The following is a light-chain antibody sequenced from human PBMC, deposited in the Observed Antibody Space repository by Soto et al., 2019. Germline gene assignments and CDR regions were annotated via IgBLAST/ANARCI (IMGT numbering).Light chain of an antibody. CDR3: QQYYSTSAT. V-gene: IGKV4-1*01. J-gene: IGKJ3*01. Sequence: DIVMTQSPDSLAVSLGERATLNCKSSQSVLYNANNKNYLAWYQKKPGQPPKLLIYWASTRESGVPDRFSGSGSGTDFTLTISSLQAEDVAVYYCQQYYSTSATFGPGTKVDIK. CDR2: WAS. CDR1: QSVLYNANNKNY.